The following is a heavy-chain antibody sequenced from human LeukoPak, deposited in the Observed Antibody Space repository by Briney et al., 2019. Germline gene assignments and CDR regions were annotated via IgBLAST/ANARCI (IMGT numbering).Heavy chain of an antibody. D-gene: IGHD3-10*01. CDR2: INPNSGGT. J-gene: IGHJ6*03. CDR3: ARGIMVRGPPSGYYYYMDV. V-gene: IGHV1-2*02. CDR1: GYTFTGYY. Sequence: ASVKVSCKASGYTFTGYYMHWVRQAPGQGLEWMGWINPNSGGTNYAQKFQGRVTMTRDTSISTAYMELSRLRSDDTAVYYCARGIMVRGPPSGYYYYMDVWGKGTTVTISS.